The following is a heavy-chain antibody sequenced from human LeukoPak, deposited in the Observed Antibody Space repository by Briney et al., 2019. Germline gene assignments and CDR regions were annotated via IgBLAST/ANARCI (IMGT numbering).Heavy chain of an antibody. D-gene: IGHD4-17*01. Sequence: PSGTLSLTCAVSGGSISSSNWWSWIRQPPVKGLEWIGEINHSGSTNYNPSLKSRVTISVDTSKNQFSLKLSSVTAADTAVYYCARHELVTVTRRGFDYWGQGTLVTVSS. J-gene: IGHJ4*02. V-gene: IGHV4-4*02. CDR3: ARHELVTVTRRGFDY. CDR2: INHSGST. CDR1: GGSISSSNW.